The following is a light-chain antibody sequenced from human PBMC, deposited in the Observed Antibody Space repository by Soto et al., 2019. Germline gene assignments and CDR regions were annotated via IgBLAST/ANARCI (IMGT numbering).Light chain of an antibody. V-gene: IGKV3-15*01. CDR3: QQYDNWPQYT. Sequence: EIVMTQSPATLSVPPGERATLFCRASRNIGGKLAWFQQKPGQAPTLLMYAVSTRAAGVPPRFSGSGSGTEFPRSVRSRQSEDFAVYYCQQYDNWPQYTFGQGTKLEIK. J-gene: IGKJ2*01. CDR2: AVS. CDR1: RNIGGK.